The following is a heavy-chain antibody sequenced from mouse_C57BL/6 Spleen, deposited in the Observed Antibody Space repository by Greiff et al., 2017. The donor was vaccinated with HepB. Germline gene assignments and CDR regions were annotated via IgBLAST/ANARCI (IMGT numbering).Heavy chain of an antibody. CDR3: ARERGHFDY. CDR2: ISDGGSYT. Sequence: EVQLVESGGGLVKPGGSLKLSCAASGFTFSSYAMSWVRQTPEKRLEWVATISDGGSYTYYPDNVKGRFTLSRDNAKNNLYLQMSHLKSEDTAMYYCARERGHFDYWGQGTTLTVSS. V-gene: IGHV5-4*01. CDR1: GFTFSSYA. J-gene: IGHJ2*01.